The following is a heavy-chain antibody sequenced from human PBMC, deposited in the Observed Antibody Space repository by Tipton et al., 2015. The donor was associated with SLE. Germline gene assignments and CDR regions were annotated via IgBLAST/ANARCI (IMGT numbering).Heavy chain of an antibody. V-gene: IGHV4-59*12. J-gene: IGHJ6*02. D-gene: IGHD3-10*01. CDR1: GGSFNGYY. Sequence: TLSLTCAVYGGSFNGYYWTWIRQPPGKGLEWSGYISYNGSTNYNPSLKSRVTISVDTSKNQFSLKLNSVTAADTAVYYCAREGITIVRGVPKVYYGMDVWGQGTTVTVSS. CDR3: AREGITIVRGVPKVYYGMDV. CDR2: ISYNGST.